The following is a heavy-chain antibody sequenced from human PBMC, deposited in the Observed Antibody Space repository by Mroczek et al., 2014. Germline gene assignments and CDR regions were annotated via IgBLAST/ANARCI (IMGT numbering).Heavy chain of an antibody. J-gene: IGHJ5*02. CDR1: GGSFSGYY. Sequence: QVQLQQWGAGLLKPSETLSLTCAVYGGSFSGYYWSWIRQPAGKGLEWIGRIYTSGSTNYNPSLKSRVTMSVDTSKNQFSLKLSSVTAADTAVYYCARGSGSYHDHGASRFDPWGQGTLVTVSS. CDR2: IYTSGST. CDR3: ARGSGSYHDHGASRFDP. D-gene: IGHD1-26*01. V-gene: IGHV4-59*10.